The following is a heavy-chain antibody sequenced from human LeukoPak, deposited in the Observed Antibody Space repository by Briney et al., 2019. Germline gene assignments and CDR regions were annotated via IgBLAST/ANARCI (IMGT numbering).Heavy chain of an antibody. CDR3: ARHLLTPGGSYYFDF. V-gene: IGHV5-51*01. Sequence: GESLKISCKGSGYSFTSYWIGWVRQTPGKGLEWMGIIYPGDSDTRYSPSFQGQVTISADKSISTAYLQWSSLRASDTAIYYCARHLLTPGGSYYFDFWGQGTLVTVSS. J-gene: IGHJ4*02. CDR1: GYSFTSYW. D-gene: IGHD1-26*01. CDR2: IYPGDSDT.